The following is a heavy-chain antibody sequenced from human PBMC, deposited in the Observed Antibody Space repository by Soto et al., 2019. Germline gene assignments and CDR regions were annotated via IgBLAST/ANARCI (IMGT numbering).Heavy chain of an antibody. V-gene: IGHV4-4*07. J-gene: IGHJ6*02. CDR3: AGIGEDSYYGMDV. CDR2: IYSRGST. D-gene: IGHD2-21*01. CDR1: GGSMSNYY. Sequence: PSETLSLTCSVSGGSMSNYYWNWIRQSAGKGLEWIGRIYSRGSTKYNPSLQSRVTMLVDTSQNEFSLRLNSVTAADTAVYFCAGIGEDSYYGMDVWGQGTTVTVSS.